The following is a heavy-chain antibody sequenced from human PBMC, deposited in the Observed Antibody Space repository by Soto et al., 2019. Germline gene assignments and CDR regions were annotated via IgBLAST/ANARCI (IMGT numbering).Heavy chain of an antibody. V-gene: IGHV1-8*01. CDR3: ARGVNKITIFGVVITLNWFDP. CDR2: MNPNSGNT. J-gene: IGHJ5*02. D-gene: IGHD3-3*01. Sequence: QVQLVQSGAEVKKPGASVKVSCKASGYTFTSYDINWVRQATGQGLEWMGWMNPNSGNTGYAQKFQGRVTMTRNTSISTAYMELSSLRSEDTAVYYCARGVNKITIFGVVITLNWFDPWGQGTLVTVSS. CDR1: GYTFTSYD.